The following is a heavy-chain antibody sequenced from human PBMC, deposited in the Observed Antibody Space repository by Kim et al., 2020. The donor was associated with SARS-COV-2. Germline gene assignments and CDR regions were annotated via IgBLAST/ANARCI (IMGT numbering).Heavy chain of an antibody. J-gene: IGHJ6*02. CDR2: IDQVGTT. D-gene: IGHD4-17*01. CDR1: GGSIRSAHW. Sequence: SETLSLTCTVFGGSIRSAHWCPWVRHPPCTVLDWIGEIDQVGTTNYNPSLRSRVTMLIDKSKNHLSLRLTSVTAADTAVYYCASVSGDYSGGLDVWGQGTTVNVSS. V-gene: IGHV4-4*02. CDR3: ASVSGDYSGGLDV.